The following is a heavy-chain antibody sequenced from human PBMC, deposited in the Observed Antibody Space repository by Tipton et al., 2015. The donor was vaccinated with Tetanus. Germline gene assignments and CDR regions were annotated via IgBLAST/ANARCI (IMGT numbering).Heavy chain of an antibody. Sequence: GLVKPSETLSLTCAVYGGSFSGYYWSWIRQPPGKGLEWIGEINHSGSTNYNPSLKSRVTISVDTSKNQFSLKLSSVTAADTAVYYCARGIAMVNGMDVWGQGTTVTVSS. CDR3: ARGIAMVNGMDV. V-gene: IGHV4-34*01. CDR1: GGSFSGYY. D-gene: IGHD3-10*01. J-gene: IGHJ6*02. CDR2: INHSGST.